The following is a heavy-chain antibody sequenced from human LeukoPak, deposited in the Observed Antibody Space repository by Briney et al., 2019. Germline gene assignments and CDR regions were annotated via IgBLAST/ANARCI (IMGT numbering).Heavy chain of an antibody. J-gene: IGHJ4*02. D-gene: IGHD3-10*01. CDR2: IYTSGST. V-gene: IGHV4-4*07. CDR3: PRDYYYGSGSYDL. CDR1: GGSISSYY. Sequence: SETLSLTCTVSGGSISSYYGSWLRQPAGKGLEWVGRIYTSGSTNYNPSLKRRVTMSVDTSKNQFSLKLSSVTAADTAVYYCPRDYYYGSGSYDLWGQGPLVPVSS.